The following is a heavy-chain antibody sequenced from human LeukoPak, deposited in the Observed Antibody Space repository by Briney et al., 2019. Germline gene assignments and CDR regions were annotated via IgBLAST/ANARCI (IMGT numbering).Heavy chain of an antibody. J-gene: IGHJ4*02. V-gene: IGHV4-31*03. D-gene: IGHD3-10*01. Sequence: SQTLSLTCTVSGGSLSSGGYYWRWLRQHPGRGLEWIGYIYYSGSTYYNPSLKSRVTISVDTSKNQFSLKLSSVTAADTAVYYCARDLSYGRYFDYWGQGTLVTVSS. CDR1: GGSLSSGGYY. CDR2: IYYSGST. CDR3: ARDLSYGRYFDY.